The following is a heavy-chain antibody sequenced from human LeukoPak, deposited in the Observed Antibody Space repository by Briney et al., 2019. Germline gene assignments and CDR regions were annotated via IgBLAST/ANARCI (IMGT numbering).Heavy chain of an antibody. CDR1: GYTFTGYY. V-gene: IGHV1-2*02. CDR3: ARIGVVVPAAWFDP. Sequence: ASVKVSCKASGYTFTGYYMHWVRQAPGQGLEWMGWINPNSGGTNYAQKFQGRVSMTTDTSTSTAYMELRSLRFDDTAVYYCARIGVVVPAAWFDPWGQGTLVTVSS. CDR2: INPNSGGT. J-gene: IGHJ5*02. D-gene: IGHD2-2*01.